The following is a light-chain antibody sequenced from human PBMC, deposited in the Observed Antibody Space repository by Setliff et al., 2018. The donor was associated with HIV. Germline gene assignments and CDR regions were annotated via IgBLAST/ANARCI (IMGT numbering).Light chain of an antibody. CDR2: EVS. J-gene: IGLJ1*01. V-gene: IGLV2-14*01. CDR3: SSYTTGSTLVV. CDR1: SSDVGGYNY. Sequence: QSALTQPASVSGSPGQSITISCTGSSSDVGGYNYVSWSQHHPGKAPKLLIYEVSNRPSGVSNRFSGFKSGNTASLTISGLQAEDEADYYCSSYTTGSTLVVFGTGTKVTV.